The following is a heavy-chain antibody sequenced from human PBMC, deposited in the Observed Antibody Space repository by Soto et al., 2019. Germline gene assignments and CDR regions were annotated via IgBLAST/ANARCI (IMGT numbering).Heavy chain of an antibody. D-gene: IGHD4-4*01. J-gene: IGHJ6*02. CDR1: GFTFSSYS. CDR2: ISSSSSYI. Sequence: GGSLRLSCAASGFTFSSYSMNWVRQAPGKGLEWVSSISSSSSYIYYADSVKGRFTISRDNAKNSLYLQMNSLRAEDTAVYYCAREATDPPYYYYYGMDVWGQGTTVTVSS. V-gene: IGHV3-21*01. CDR3: AREATDPPYYYYYGMDV.